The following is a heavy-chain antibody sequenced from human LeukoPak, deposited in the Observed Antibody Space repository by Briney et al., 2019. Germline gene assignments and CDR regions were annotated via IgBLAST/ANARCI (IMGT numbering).Heavy chain of an antibody. Sequence: GGSLRLSCAASGFTCSSYAMSRVPHAPGKGLKWVSAISGSGGTIYYADSVKGRFTISRDNSKSTLYVQMNSLRAEDTAVYYCAIVVAARQGTIDPWGQGTLVTISS. J-gene: IGHJ5*02. CDR3: AIVVAARQGTIDP. V-gene: IGHV3-23*01. CDR1: GFTCSSYA. D-gene: IGHD6-6*01. CDR2: ISGSGGTI.